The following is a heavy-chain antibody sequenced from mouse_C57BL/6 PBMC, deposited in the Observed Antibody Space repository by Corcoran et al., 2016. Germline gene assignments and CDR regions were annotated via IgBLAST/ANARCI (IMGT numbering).Heavy chain of an antibody. CDR2: IYWDDDK. D-gene: IGHD1-1*01. V-gene: IGHV8-12*01. CDR3: ARGYYGSSYNY. CDR1: GFSLSTSGMG. J-gene: IGHJ2*01. Sequence: QVTLKESGPGILQSSQTLSLTCSFSGFSLSTSGMGVSWIRQPSGKGLEWLAHIYWDDDKRYNPSLKSRLTISKDTSRNQVFLKITSVDTVDTATYYCARGYYGSSYNYWGQGTTLTVSS.